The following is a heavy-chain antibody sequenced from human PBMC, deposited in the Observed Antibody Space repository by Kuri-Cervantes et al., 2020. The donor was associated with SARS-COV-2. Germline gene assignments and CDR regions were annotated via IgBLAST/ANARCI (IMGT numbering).Heavy chain of an antibody. CDR1: GFTFSSYW. CDR3: ARALSDFWSGYLLSYNWFDP. CDR2: IKQDGSEK. D-gene: IGHD3-3*01. Sequence: GGSLRLSCAASGFTFSSYWMSWVRQAPGKGLEWVANIKQDGSEKYYVDSVKGRFTISRDNAKNSLYLQMNSLRAEDTAVYYCARALSDFWSGYLLSYNWFDPWGQGTLVTVSS. V-gene: IGHV3-7*01. J-gene: IGHJ5*02.